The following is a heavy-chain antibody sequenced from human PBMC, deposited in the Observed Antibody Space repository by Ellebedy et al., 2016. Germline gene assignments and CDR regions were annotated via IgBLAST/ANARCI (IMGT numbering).Heavy chain of an antibody. Sequence: GESLKISXAASGFSFSSYGMYWVRQAPGKGLEWVAVLWYDGSNKYYADSVKGRFTISRDNSKNTLYLQMNSLRAEDTALYYCAREGGIFGLDYWGQGTLVTVSS. V-gene: IGHV3-33*01. J-gene: IGHJ4*02. CDR1: GFSFSSYG. CDR3: AREGGIFGLDY. CDR2: LWYDGSNK. D-gene: IGHD3-3*02.